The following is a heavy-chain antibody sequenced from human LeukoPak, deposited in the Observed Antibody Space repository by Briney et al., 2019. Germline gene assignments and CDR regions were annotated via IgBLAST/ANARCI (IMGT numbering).Heavy chain of an antibody. J-gene: IGHJ6*02. CDR1: RYTLTGYY. CDR2: INPNSGGT. CDR3: ARDEDGMDV. Sequence: SSVNVSCKASRYTLTGYYMHWVRQAAGQGREWMGWINPNSGGTNYAQKFQGRVTMTRDTSISTAYMELSRLRSDDTAVYYCARDEDGMDVWGQGTTVTVSS. V-gene: IGHV1-2*02.